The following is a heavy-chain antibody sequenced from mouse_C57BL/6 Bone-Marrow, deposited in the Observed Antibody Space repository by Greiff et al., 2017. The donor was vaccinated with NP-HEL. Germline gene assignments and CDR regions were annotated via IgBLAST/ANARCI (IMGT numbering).Heavy chain of an antibody. CDR3: ARGGTTVVAGAWFAY. Sequence: EVQLQQSGPELVKPGASVKISCKASGYTFTDYYMNWVKQSHGKSLEWIGDINPNNGGTSYNQKFKGKATLTVDKSSSTAYMELRSLTSEDSAVYYCARGGTTVVAGAWFAYWGQGTLVTVSA. CDR2: INPNNGGT. D-gene: IGHD1-1*01. V-gene: IGHV1-26*01. CDR1: GYTFTDYY. J-gene: IGHJ3*01.